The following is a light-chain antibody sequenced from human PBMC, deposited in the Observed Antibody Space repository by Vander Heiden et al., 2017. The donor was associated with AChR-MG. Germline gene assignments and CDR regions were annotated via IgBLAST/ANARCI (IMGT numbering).Light chain of an antibody. CDR1: SSNIGSNN. Sequence: QSVLTQPPSASGTPGQRVTISCSGSSSNIGSNNVNWYQQLPGTAPKLLISSNNRRPSGVPDRFSGAKSGTSASLAISGLQSEDEADYYCAAWDDSLSGLVFGGGTTLTVL. CDR2: SNN. V-gene: IGLV1-44*01. CDR3: AAWDDSLSGLV. J-gene: IGLJ2*01.